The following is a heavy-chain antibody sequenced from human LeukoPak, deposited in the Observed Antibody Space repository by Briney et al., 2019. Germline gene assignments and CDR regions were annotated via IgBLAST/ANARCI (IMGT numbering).Heavy chain of an antibody. CDR2: IYHSGST. D-gene: IGHD4-17*01. CDR1: GYSISSGYY. V-gene: IGHV4-38-2*02. Sequence: PSETLSLTCTVSGYSISSGYYWGWIRQPPGKGLEWIGSIYHSGSTYYNPSLKGRVTISVDTSKNQFSLKLSSVTAAGTAVYYCARVDYGDPLDAFDIWGQGTMVTVSS. J-gene: IGHJ3*02. CDR3: ARVDYGDPLDAFDI.